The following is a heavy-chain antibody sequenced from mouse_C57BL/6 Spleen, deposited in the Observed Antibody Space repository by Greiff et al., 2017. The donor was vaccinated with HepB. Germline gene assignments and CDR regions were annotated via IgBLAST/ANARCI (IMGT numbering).Heavy chain of an antibody. CDR2: ISNGGGST. V-gene: IGHV5-12*01. Sequence: EVQVVESGGGLVQPGGSLKLSCAASGFTFSDYYMYWVRQTPEKRLEWVAYISNGGGSTYYPDTVKGRFTISRDNAKNTLYLQMSRLKSEDTAMYYCARPYYGSSYGWYFDVWGTGTTVTVSS. CDR1: GFTFSDYY. J-gene: IGHJ1*03. D-gene: IGHD1-1*01. CDR3: ARPYYGSSYGWYFDV.